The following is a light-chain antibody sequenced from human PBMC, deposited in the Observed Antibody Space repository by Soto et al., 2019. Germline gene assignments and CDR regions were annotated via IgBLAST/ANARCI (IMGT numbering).Light chain of an antibody. CDR3: QQFNSYPRT. Sequence: IHMTQSPSTLSASLGDRVTITFRASQGISSWLAWYQQKPGKAPKLLIYAASSLESGVPSRFSGSGSGTEFTLTISSLQADDFATYYCQQFNSYPRTFGGGTKVDIK. V-gene: IGKV1-5*01. J-gene: IGKJ4*02. CDR1: QGISSW. CDR2: AAS.